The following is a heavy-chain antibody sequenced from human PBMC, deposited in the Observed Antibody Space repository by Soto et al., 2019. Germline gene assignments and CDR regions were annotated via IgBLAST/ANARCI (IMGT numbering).Heavy chain of an antibody. J-gene: IGHJ4*02. D-gene: IGHD3-22*01. V-gene: IGHV3-23*01. CDR3: RRLYFHSSGHYYPDY. Sequence: PGGSLRLSCAASGFTFSNCAMSWVRQAPGKGPEWVSSITSGGDNTYSAGSVKGRFSISRDNSKNTLFLQMNSLRVDDTAVYYCRRLYFHSSGHYYPDYWGQGTLVTVSS. CDR2: ITSGGDNT. CDR1: GFTFSNCA.